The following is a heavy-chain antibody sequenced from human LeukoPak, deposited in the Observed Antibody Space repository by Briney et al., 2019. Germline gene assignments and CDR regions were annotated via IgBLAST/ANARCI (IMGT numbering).Heavy chain of an antibody. V-gene: IGHV3-21*01. CDR2: ISSHSRDI. CDR3: ARHDRAISSYRFDY. Sequence: GGSLRLSCAASGFTFNTYSMNWVRQAPGKGLEWVSSISSHSRDIYYADSVKGRFTISRDNAKNSLHLQMNSLRAEDTAVYYCARHDRAISSYRFDYWGHGTLVTVSS. D-gene: IGHD6-6*01. CDR1: GFTFNTYS. J-gene: IGHJ4*01.